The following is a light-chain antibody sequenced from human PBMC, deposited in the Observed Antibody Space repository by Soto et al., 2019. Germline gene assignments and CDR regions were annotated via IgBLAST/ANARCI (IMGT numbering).Light chain of an antibody. CDR1: SSDVGGYTY. CDR2: DVS. CDR3: SSYSSSNTVRYV. V-gene: IGLV2-14*03. J-gene: IGLJ1*01. Sequence: QSVLTQPASVSGSPGQSITISCTGTSSDVGGYTYISWYQQHPGKGPKLMIYDVSDRPSGVSNRFSGSKSGNTASLTISGLQAEDEADYYCSSYSSSNTVRYVFGTGTKLTVL.